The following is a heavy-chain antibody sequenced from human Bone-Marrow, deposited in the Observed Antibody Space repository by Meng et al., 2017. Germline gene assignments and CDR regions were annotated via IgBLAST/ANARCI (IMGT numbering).Heavy chain of an antibody. D-gene: IGHD5-18*01. V-gene: IGHV3-7*01. CDR1: GFTFSNYW. Sequence: GESLKISCVASGFTFSNYWMNWVRQTPGKGLEWVANIKPDGSEQYYMDSVKGRFTISRDNAKNSLFLQMDSLRPDDTAVYYCARVNKEIQLWFGYYYGMDVWGQGTTVTVSS. CDR3: ARVNKEIQLWFGYYYGMDV. CDR2: IKPDGSEQ. J-gene: IGHJ6*02.